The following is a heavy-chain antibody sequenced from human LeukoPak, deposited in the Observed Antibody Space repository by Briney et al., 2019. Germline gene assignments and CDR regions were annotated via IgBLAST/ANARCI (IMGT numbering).Heavy chain of an antibody. J-gene: IGHJ3*02. V-gene: IGHV3-7*01. CDR2: IKRDGSEK. Sequence: PGGSLRLSCAGSGFTFRSYWMHWVRQAPGKGLEWVANIKRDGSEKYYVDSVKGRFTISRDNANDSVYLQMNSLRVEDTAVYYCARRYFDWFLGAGGSLDIWGQGTMVTVSS. CDR3: ARRYFDWFLGAGGSLDI. D-gene: IGHD3-9*01. CDR1: GFTFRSYW.